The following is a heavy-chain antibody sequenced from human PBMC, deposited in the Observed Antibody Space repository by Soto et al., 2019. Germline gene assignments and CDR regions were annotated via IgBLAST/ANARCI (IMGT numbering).Heavy chain of an antibody. V-gene: IGHV4-4*02. J-gene: IGHJ5*02. Sequence: SETLSLTCAVSGGSISSSNWWSWVRQPPGKGLEWIGEIYHSGSTNCNPSLKSRVTISVDKSKNQCSMKLSSVTAADTAVYYCAIAPLPITAARVLWFDPWGQGNLVT. CDR3: AIAPLPITAARVLWFDP. CDR1: GGSISSSNW. CDR2: IYHSGST. D-gene: IGHD6-13*01.